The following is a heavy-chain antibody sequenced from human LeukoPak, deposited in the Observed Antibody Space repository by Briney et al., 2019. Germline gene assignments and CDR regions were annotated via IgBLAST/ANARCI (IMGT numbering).Heavy chain of an antibody. CDR3: ARDRQLVLDY. CDR2: ISSSSSYI. V-gene: IGHV3-21*01. CDR1: GFTLSSYS. D-gene: IGHD6-13*01. J-gene: IGHJ4*02. Sequence: GGSLRLSCAASGFTLSSYSMNWVRQAPGKGLEWVSSISSSSSYIYYADSVKGRFTISRDNAKNSLYLQMNSLRAEDTAVYYCARDRQLVLDYWGQGTLVTVSS.